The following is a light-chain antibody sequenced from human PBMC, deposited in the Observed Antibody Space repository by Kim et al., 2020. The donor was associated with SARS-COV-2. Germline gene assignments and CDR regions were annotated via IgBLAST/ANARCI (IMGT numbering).Light chain of an antibody. CDR3: QQYDDRPRT. V-gene: IGKV3-15*01. CDR2: GGF. J-gene: IGKJ1*01. CDR1: QGFCRK. Sequence: SPRERATHSRRDRQGFCRKLALDPQKPGPAPRVLHYGGFTKGHWNPGRFSGTGSGTEFTLTISSLQSEDIAVYYCQQYDDRPRTFGQGTKVDIK.